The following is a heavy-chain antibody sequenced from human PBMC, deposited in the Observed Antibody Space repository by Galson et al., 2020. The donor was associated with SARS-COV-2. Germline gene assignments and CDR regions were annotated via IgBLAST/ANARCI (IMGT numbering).Heavy chain of an antibody. CDR3: ARDSWSTGTAADAANDAFDI. J-gene: IGHJ3*02. CDR1: GDSISRGGYS. Sequence: SQTLSLTCTVSGDSISRGGYSWSWIRQYPGKGLEYIGYIYYGGSTYYNPSLNSRITISIDSSTNQFSLRLTSVTAADTAVYYCARDSWSTGTAADAANDAFDIGGPGTMVSVS. D-gene: IGHD1-7*01. V-gene: IGHV4-31*03. CDR2: IYYGGST.